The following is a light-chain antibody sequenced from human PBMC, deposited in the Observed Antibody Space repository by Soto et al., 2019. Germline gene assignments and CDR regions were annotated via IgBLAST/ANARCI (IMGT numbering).Light chain of an antibody. CDR3: NSXTTSNTFV. CDR2: EVI. V-gene: IGLV2-14*03. Sequence: QSFLTQPASVSGSPVQAITVSCSGTSSDICAHNFVSWYQQHPGKAPKLIIYEVINRPSGVYDRFSGSKSGNKASLTISGLQSEDEADYYCNSXTTSNTFVFGSXTXV. J-gene: IGLJ1*01. CDR1: SSDICAHNF.